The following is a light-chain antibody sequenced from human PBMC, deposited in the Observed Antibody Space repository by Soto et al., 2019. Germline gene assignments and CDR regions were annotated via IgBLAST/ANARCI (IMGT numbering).Light chain of an antibody. CDR1: SSDVGGYNY. J-gene: IGLJ1*01. CDR3: SSYTSSNTLYV. V-gene: IGLV2-14*01. Sequence: QSALTKPASVSGSPGQSITISCTGTSSDVGGYNYVSWYQQHPGKAPKLMIYDVSKRPSGVSNRFSGSKSGNTASLTISGLQAEDEADYYCSSYTSSNTLYVFGTGTKLTVL. CDR2: DVS.